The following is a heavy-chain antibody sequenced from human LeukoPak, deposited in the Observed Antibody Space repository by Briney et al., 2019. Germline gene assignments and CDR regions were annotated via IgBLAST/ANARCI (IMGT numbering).Heavy chain of an antibody. J-gene: IGHJ4*02. Sequence: PGGSLRLSCAASGFTFSSYEMNWVRQAPGKWLEWMSYISTSGSSINYADSVKGRFTISRDNAKNSLYLQMNSLRAEDTAVYYCARTDSGWYSPPGYWGQGTLVTVSS. V-gene: IGHV3-48*03. CDR3: ARTDSGWYSPPGY. CDR2: ISTSGSSI. D-gene: IGHD6-19*01. CDR1: GFTFSSYE.